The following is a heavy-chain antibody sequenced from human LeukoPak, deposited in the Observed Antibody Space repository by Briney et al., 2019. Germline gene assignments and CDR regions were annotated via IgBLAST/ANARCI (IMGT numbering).Heavy chain of an antibody. CDR1: GFTFSSYS. D-gene: IGHD1-26*01. J-gene: IGHJ4*02. Sequence: GGSLRLSCAASGFTFSSYSMNWVRQAPGKGLEWVSSISSSSYIYYADSVKGRFTISRDNAKNSLYLQMNSLRAEDTAVYYCARGIMGAQIDYWGQGTLVTVSS. CDR3: ARGIMGAQIDY. CDR2: ISSSSYI. V-gene: IGHV3-21*01.